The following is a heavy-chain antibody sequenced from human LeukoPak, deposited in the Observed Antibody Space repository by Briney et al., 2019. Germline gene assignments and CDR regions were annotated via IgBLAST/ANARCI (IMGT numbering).Heavy chain of an antibody. V-gene: IGHV3-53*01. CDR1: GFTFSSNY. D-gene: IGHD4-17*01. J-gene: IGHJ6*02. CDR3: ARDTVTTFRFRDYQHYGMDV. Sequence: GGSLRLSCAASGFTFSSNYMSWVRQAPGKGLEWVSVIYSGGSTYYADSVKGRFTISRDNSKNTLYLQMNSLRAEDTAVYHCARDTVTTFRFRDYQHYGMDVWGQGTTVTVSS. CDR2: IYSGGST.